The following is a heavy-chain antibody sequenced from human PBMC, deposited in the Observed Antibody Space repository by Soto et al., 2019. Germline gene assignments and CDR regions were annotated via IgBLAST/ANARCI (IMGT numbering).Heavy chain of an antibody. CDR1: GGTFSSYA. J-gene: IGHJ1*01. D-gene: IGHD3-9*01. CDR3: ARDYYDTLTGYRAEYFQH. V-gene: IGHV1-69*13. CDR2: IIPIFGTA. Sequence: SVKVSCKASGGTFSSYAISWVRQAPGQGLEWMGGIIPIFGTANYAQKFQGRVTITADESTSTAYMELSSLRSEDTAVYYCARDYYDTLTGYRAEYFQHWGQGTLVTVSS.